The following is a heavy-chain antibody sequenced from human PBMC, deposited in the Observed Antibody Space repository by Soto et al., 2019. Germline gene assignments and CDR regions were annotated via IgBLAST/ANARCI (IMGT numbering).Heavy chain of an antibody. Sequence: EVQLVESGGGLVKPGGSLRLSCAASGFTFSNAWMSWVRQAPGKGLEWVGRIKSKTDGGTTDYAAPVKGRFTISRDDVKNTLYLPMNSLNTEDTAVYYSTVLLGYCSGGRCSSDYYSCYMDVWGKGTTVTVSS. V-gene: IGHV3-15*01. CDR3: TVLLGYCSGGRCSSDYYSCYMDV. J-gene: IGHJ6*03. CDR1: GFTFSNAW. D-gene: IGHD2-15*01. CDR2: IKSKTDGGTT.